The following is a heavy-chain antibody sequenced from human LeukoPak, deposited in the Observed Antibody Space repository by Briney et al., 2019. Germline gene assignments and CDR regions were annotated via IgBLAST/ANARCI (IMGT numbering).Heavy chain of an antibody. Sequence: GGSLRLSCAASGFTVSSDWMGWVRQAPGKGLEWVANIKQDGSEKYYVDSVKGRFTISRDNAKNSLYLQMNSLRAEDTAVYYCARGRSSGWYVSRYWGQGTLVTVSS. CDR1: GFTVSSDW. V-gene: IGHV3-7*03. CDR3: ARGRSSGWYVSRY. J-gene: IGHJ4*02. CDR2: IKQDGSEK. D-gene: IGHD6-19*01.